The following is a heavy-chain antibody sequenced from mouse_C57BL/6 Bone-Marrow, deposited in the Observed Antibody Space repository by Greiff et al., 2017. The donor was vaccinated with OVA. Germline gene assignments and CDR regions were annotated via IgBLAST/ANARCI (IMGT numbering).Heavy chain of an antibody. CDR1: GFPITSGYY. Sequence: VKLVESGPGLVKPSQSLFLTCSITGFPITSGYYWIWIRQSPGKPLEWMGYITHSGETFYNPSLQSPISITRETSKNQFFLQLNTVTTEDTAMYYCAGDTDYGNPYAMDYWGQGTSVTVSS. D-gene: IGHD2-1*01. V-gene: IGHV12-3*01. CDR3: AGDTDYGNPYAMDY. J-gene: IGHJ4*01. CDR2: ITHSGET.